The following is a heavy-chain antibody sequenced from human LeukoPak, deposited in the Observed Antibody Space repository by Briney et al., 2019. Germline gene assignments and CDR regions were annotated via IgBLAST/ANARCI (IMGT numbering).Heavy chain of an antibody. Sequence: PGGSLRLSCAASRFTFSNYGMHWVRQAPGQGLEWVAFIRYDGSNKYYADSVKGRFTISRDNAKNSLYLQMNSLRAEDTAVYYCARDHVDSGYDSPLDYWGQGTLVTVSS. D-gene: IGHD5-12*01. V-gene: IGHV3-30*02. CDR2: IRYDGSNK. CDR3: ARDHVDSGYDSPLDY. CDR1: RFTFSNYG. J-gene: IGHJ4*02.